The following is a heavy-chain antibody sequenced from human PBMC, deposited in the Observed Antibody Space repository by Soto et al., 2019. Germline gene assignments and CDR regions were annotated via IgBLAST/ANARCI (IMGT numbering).Heavy chain of an antibody. Sequence: QVQLVQSGXXXXXXXXXXKVSCKASGYTFTSYAMHWVRQAPGQRLEWMGWINAGNGNTKYSQKFQGRVTITRDTSASTAYMELSSLRSEDTAVYYCARDILFDYWGQGTLVTVSS. CDR3: ARDILFDY. J-gene: IGHJ4*02. D-gene: IGHD2-15*01. CDR1: GYTFTSYA. V-gene: IGHV1-3*01. CDR2: INAGNGNT.